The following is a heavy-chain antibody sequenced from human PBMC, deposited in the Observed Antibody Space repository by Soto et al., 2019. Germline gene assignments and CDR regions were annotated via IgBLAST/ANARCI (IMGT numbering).Heavy chain of an antibody. V-gene: IGHV1-18*04. CDR2: ISAYNGNS. D-gene: IGHD2-15*01. CDR1: GYTFTSYG. J-gene: IGHJ1*01. CDR3: ARDRCTGGSCHSGEYFQH. Sequence: SVKVSCKASGYTFTSYGISWVRQAPGQGLEWMGWISAYNGNSNYAQKFQGRVTMTTDTSTSTAYMELSSLRSDDTAVFYCARDRCTGGSCHSGEYFQHWC.